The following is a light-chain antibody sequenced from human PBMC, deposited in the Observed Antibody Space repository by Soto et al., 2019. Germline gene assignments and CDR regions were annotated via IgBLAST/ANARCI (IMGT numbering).Light chain of an antibody. CDR3: QQRSNWLGT. V-gene: IGKV3-11*01. Sequence: EIVVTQSPATLSLSPGERATLSCRASQSVSSYLAWYQQKPGQAPRLLIYDASNRATGIPARFSGSGSGTDFTLTISSLEPEDFAVYYCQQRSNWLGTFGQGTKLEIK. J-gene: IGKJ2*01. CDR2: DAS. CDR1: QSVSSY.